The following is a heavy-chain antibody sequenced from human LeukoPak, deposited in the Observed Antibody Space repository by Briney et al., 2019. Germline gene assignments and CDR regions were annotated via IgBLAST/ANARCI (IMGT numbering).Heavy chain of an antibody. D-gene: IGHD3-22*01. J-gene: IGHJ4*02. V-gene: IGHV1-2*02. CDR3: ARVAAEAYYDRSGYYPFDY. CDR1: GYTFTGYY. Sequence: ASVKVSCKASGYTFTGYYMHWVRQAPGQGLEWMGWINPNSGGTNYAQKLQGRVTMTTDTSTSTAYMELRSLRSDDTAVYYCARVAAEAYYDRSGYYPFDYWGQGTLVTVSS. CDR2: INPNSGGT.